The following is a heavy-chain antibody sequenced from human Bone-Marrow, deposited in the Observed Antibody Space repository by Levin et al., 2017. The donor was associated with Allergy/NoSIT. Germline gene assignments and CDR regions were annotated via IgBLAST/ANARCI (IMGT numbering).Heavy chain of an antibody. J-gene: IGHJ4*02. D-gene: IGHD3-3*01. CDR2: ITPVFETA. V-gene: IGHV1-69*06. CDR1: GGTSSTYT. CDR3: ARGAGNNDFWSGYYVTD. Sequence: RASVKVSCKASGGTSSTYTISWVRQAPGQGLEWIGGITPVFETANYARNFQDRVTITADKSTSTAYMELRRLRSDDTAVYYCARGAGNNDFWSGYYVTDWGQGTLVTVSS.